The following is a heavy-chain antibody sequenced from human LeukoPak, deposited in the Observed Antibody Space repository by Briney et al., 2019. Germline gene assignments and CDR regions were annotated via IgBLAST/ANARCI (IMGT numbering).Heavy chain of an antibody. J-gene: IGHJ4*02. CDR1: GYTFTGYY. CDR3: ARGEGDIAALLDY. CDR2: INPNSGGT. D-gene: IGHD6-6*01. V-gene: IGHV1-2*02. Sequence: ASVKVSCKASGYTFTGYYMHWVRQAPGQGLEWMGWINPNSGGTNYAQKFQGRVTMTRDTSISTAYMELSRLRSDDTAVYYCARGEGDIAALLDYWGQGTLVTVSS.